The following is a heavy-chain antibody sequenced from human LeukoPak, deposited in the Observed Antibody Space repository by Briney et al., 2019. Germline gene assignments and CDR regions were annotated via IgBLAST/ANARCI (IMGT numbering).Heavy chain of an antibody. CDR1: VYSISSGHY. V-gene: IGHV4-38-2*01. Sequence: SETLSLTCAVSVYSISSGHYWGWIRQPPGKGLEWIGSIHHSRRTYHNSSLKSRVTISVDTSKNQFSLRLSSVTAADTAVYYCTRHTYFYDSPGAYYFDYWGQGTLVTVSS. CDR3: TRHTYFYDSPGAYYFDY. CDR2: IHHSRRT. J-gene: IGHJ4*02. D-gene: IGHD3-22*01.